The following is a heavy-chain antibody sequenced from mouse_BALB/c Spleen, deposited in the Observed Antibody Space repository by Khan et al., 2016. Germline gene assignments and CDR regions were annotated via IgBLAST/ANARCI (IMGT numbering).Heavy chain of an antibody. CDR1: GCNIKDTY. V-gene: IGHV14-3*02. D-gene: IGHD2-4*01. J-gene: IGHJ2*01. CDR2: IDPANGNT. CDR3: ARGYDVYYDYVDY. Sequence: VQLQQSGAELVKPGASVKLSCTASGCNIKDTYMHWVKQRPEQGLEWIGRIDPANGNTKYDPKFQGKATITADTSSNTAYLQLSSLTSEDTAVYYCARGYDVYYDYVDYWGQGTTLTVSS.